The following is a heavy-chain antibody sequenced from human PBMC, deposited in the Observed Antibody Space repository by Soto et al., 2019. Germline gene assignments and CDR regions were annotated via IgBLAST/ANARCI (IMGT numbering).Heavy chain of an antibody. J-gene: IGHJ3*02. CDR2: ISGSGGST. D-gene: IGHD3-10*01. V-gene: IGHV3-23*01. CDR1: GFTFSSYA. CDR3: ASIWFGDLLLGAFDI. Sequence: VQLLESGGGLVQPGGSLRLSSATSGFTFSSYAMSWGRQAPGKGLEWVSAISGSGGSTYYADSVKGRFTISRDNSKNTLYLQMNSLRAEDTAVDYCASIWFGDLLLGAFDIWGQGTMVTVSS.